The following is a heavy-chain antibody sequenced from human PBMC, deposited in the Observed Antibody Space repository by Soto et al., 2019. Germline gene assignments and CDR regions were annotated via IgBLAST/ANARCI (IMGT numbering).Heavy chain of an antibody. D-gene: IGHD6-13*01. Sequence: QVQLVESGGGVVQPGRSLRLSCAASGFTFSSYGMHWVRQAPGKGLEWVAVISYDGSNKYYADSLKGRFTISRDNSKNPPNLQINSLRAEEMAVYYCAKGGYMRCQSGDYWGLVTLVTGSS. CDR2: ISYDGSNK. J-gene: IGHJ4*02. V-gene: IGHV3-30*18. CDR1: GFTFSSYG. CDR3: AKGGYMRCQSGDY.